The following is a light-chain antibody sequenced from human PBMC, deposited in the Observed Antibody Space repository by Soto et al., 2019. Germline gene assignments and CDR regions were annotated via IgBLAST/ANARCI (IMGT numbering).Light chain of an antibody. CDR3: SSYTSSSTVI. CDR1: SSDIGGYNY. Sequence: QSALTQPASMSGSPGQSITISCTGTSSDIGGYNYISWYQQLPGKAPKFIIYDVRNRPSGVSNRFSGSRSGNTASLTISGLQAEDEADYYCSSYTSSSTVIFGAGTKLTVL. V-gene: IGLV2-14*01. CDR2: DVR. J-gene: IGLJ2*01.